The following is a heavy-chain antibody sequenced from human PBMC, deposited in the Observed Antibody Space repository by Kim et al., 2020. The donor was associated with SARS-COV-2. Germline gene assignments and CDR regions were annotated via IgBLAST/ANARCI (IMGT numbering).Heavy chain of an antibody. V-gene: IGHV3-74*01. Sequence: GGSLRLSCAASGITISGYWMHWVRQPPGKGLVWVARIRSDGSSTTYADSVKGRFTISRDNAKNTLYLQMNSLKAEDTAVYYCALSDWFDPWGQGTLVTVS. J-gene: IGHJ5*02. CDR1: GITISGYW. CDR2: IRSDGSST. CDR3: ALSDWFDP.